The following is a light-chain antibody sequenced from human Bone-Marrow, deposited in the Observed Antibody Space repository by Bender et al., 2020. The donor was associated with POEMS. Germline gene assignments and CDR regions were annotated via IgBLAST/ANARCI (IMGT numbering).Light chain of an antibody. J-gene: IGLJ3*02. CDR3: AAWDDSLSAWV. Sequence: GTPGQRVTISCSGGSSNIGAHAVNWYQHLPGTAPKLLIYSSHRRPSEVPDRFSGSRSGTSASLAISGLQSEDEADYYCAAWDDSLSAWVFGGGTKLTVL. CDR1: SSNIGAHA. CDR2: SSH. V-gene: IGLV1-44*01.